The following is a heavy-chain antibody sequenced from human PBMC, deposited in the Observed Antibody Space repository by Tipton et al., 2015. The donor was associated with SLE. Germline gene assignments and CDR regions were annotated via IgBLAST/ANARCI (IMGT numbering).Heavy chain of an antibody. Sequence: RSLRLSCAASGFRFTDYSMHWVRQAPGKGLEWVSTMSYGGKYEFHAESLNGRVTVSRDKSKNSLYLQMGSLRSDDTAVYFCAGESGANVGVFDVWGQRTTVIVSS. D-gene: IGHD4/OR15-4a*01. J-gene: IGHJ3*01. CDR3: AGESGANVGVFDV. CDR2: MSYGGKYE. CDR1: GFRFTDYS. V-gene: IGHV3-30*04.